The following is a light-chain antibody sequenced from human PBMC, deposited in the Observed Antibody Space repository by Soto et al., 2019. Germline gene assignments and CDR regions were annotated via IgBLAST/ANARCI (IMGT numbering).Light chain of an antibody. V-gene: IGKV3-20*01. CDR1: QTINTSY. J-gene: IGKJ1*01. CDR3: QQYGPSRT. Sequence: EVVLTQSPGTLSLSPGERATLSCRASQTINTSYLAWYQQKPGHAPRLLISGASIRATGIPDRFSGSGSGTDFTLTITRLEPEDFAVYYCQQYGPSRTFGQGTKVDNK. CDR2: GAS.